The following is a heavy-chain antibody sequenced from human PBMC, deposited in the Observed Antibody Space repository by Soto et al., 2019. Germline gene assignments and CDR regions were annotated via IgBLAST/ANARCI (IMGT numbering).Heavy chain of an antibody. J-gene: IGHJ6*02. CDR1: GGSVSNSQYF. V-gene: IGHV4-39*07. CDR3: ARGTPYYYGMDV. Sequence: SETLSLTCTVSGGSVSNSQYFWVWLRQPPGKGLEWIGYLYHSGSTYYNPSLKSPVTISVDRSKNQFSLKLSSVTAADTAVYYCARGTPYYYGMDVWGQGTTVTVSS. CDR2: LYHSGST.